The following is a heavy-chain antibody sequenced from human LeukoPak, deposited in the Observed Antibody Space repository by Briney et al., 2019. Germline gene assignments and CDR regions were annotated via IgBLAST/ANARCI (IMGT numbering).Heavy chain of an antibody. V-gene: IGHV3-23*01. Sequence: GGSLRLSCAASGFTFSTYGMSWVRQAPGKGLEWVSTGGGSTYYADSVKGRFTISRDNSKNTLFLQMSSLRAEDTAVYYCAKDHGSLGSQLNRGQGTLVIVSS. CDR3: AKDHGSLGSQLN. CDR2: GGGST. J-gene: IGHJ4*02. CDR1: GFTFSTYG. D-gene: IGHD3-10*01.